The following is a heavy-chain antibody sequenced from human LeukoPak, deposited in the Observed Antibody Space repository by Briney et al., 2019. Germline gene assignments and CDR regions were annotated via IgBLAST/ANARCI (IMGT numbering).Heavy chain of an antibody. V-gene: IGHV3-21*04. CDR1: KSSLSAWA. CDR2: ISGSGGDT. Sequence: GGSLRLSCAAAKSSLSAWAMHWVRQAPDKGLEWVSAISGSGGDTYYADSVKGRFTISRDNANNSLYLQMNSLRAEDTAVFYRARQRGYNYGYNDYWGQGTLVSVSS. D-gene: IGHD5-18*01. J-gene: IGHJ4*02. CDR3: ARQRGYNYGYNDY.